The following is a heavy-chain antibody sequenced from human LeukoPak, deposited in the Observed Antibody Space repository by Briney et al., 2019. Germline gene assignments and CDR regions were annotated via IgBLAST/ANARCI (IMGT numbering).Heavy chain of an antibody. CDR2: IYYSGST. D-gene: IGHD3-22*01. J-gene: IGHJ4*02. CDR1: GGSISSSSYY. V-gene: IGHV4-39*01. Sequence: SETLSLTCTVSGGSISSSSYYWGWIRQPPGKGLGWIGSIYYSGSTYYNPSLKSRVTISVDTSKNQFSLKLSSVTAADTAVYYCARLQAYYYDSSGYYHDYWGQGTLVTVSS. CDR3: ARLQAYYYDSSGYYHDY.